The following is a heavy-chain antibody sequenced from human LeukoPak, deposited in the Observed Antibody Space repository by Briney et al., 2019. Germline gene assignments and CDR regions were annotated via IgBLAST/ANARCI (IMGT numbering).Heavy chain of an antibody. Sequence: SETLSLTCAVYGGSFSGYYWSWIRQPPGKGLEWIGEINHSGSTNYNPSLKSRVIISVGTSKNQFSLKLSSVTAADTAVYYCARSPNRFWSAFQHWGQGTLVTVSS. CDR2: INHSGST. J-gene: IGHJ1*01. CDR3: ARSPNRFWSAFQH. V-gene: IGHV4-34*01. CDR1: GGSFSGYY. D-gene: IGHD3-3*01.